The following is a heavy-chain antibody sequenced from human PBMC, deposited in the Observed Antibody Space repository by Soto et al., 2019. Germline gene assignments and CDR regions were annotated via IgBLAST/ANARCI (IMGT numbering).Heavy chain of an antibody. Sequence: GGSLRLSCAASGFTFSDYYMSWIRQAPGKGLEWVSYISSSGSTIYYADSVKGRFTISRDNAKNSLYLQMNSLRAEDTAVYYFARSTVIPGVLFDFWAKGQWSPSPQ. CDR2: ISSSGSTI. J-gene: IGHJ3*01. CDR3: ARSTVIPGVLFDF. CDR1: GFTFSDYY. D-gene: IGHD4-17*01. V-gene: IGHV3-11*01.